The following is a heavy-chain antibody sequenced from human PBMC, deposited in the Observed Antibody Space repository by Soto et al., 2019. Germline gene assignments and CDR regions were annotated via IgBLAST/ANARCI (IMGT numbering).Heavy chain of an antibody. CDR3: ASWGVLKWFDP. V-gene: IGHV4-39*01. Sequence: QLQLQESGPGLVKPSETLSLTCTVSGGSISSSSYYWGWIRQPPGKGLEWIGSIYYSGSTYYNPSLKSRVTISVDTSKNQFPLKLSSVTAADTAVYYCASWGVLKWFDPWGQGTLVTVSS. D-gene: IGHD2-8*02. CDR1: GGSISSSSYY. CDR2: IYYSGST. J-gene: IGHJ5*02.